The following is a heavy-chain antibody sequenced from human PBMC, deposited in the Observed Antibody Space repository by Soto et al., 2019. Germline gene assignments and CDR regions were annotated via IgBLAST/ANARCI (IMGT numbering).Heavy chain of an antibody. CDR3: ASPTEAVAGYYYYGMDV. V-gene: IGHV3-66*01. CDR2: IYGGGST. D-gene: IGHD6-19*01. Sequence: EVQLLESGGGLVQPGGSLRLSCAASGFTVSTNYMSWVRQAPGKGLEWVSVIYGGGSTYYADSVKGRFTISRDNSKNTLYLQMNSLRAEDTAVYYCASPTEAVAGYYYYGMDVWGQGTTVTVSS. CDR1: GFTVSTNY. J-gene: IGHJ6*02.